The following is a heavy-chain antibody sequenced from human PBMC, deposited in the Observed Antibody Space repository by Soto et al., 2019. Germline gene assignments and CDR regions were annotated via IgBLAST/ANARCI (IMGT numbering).Heavy chain of an antibody. CDR2: ISSYKGDT. CDR1: GYTFTRSG. J-gene: IGHJ6*02. CDR3: AREGVAPYYYYGMDV. D-gene: IGHD5-12*01. Sequence: QVQLEQSGAEVKKPGASVKVSCKASGYTFTRSGISWVRQAPGQGPEWMGWISSYKGDTNYAQTFQGRVTMTTDTSTSTAYMELRSLRSDDTAVYYCAREGVAPYYYYGMDVWGQGTPVTVSS. V-gene: IGHV1-18*01.